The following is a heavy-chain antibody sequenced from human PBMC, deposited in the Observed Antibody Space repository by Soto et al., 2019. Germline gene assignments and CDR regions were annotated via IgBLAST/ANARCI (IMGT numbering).Heavy chain of an antibody. V-gene: IGHV1-18*01. CDR2: ISAFNGQT. CDR1: GYTFTSYG. D-gene: IGHD3-16*01. CDR3: ARGGDYYYGLDV. Sequence: SVKVSCKASGYTFTSYGVSWVRQAPGQGLEWMGWISAFNGQTNYIQKVQGRVTLTTEASTSTAYMELRSLRSDDTAVYYCARGGDYYYGLDVWGQGTTVTVSS. J-gene: IGHJ6*02.